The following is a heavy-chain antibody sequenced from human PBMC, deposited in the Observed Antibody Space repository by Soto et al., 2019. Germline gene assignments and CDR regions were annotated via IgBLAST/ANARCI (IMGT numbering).Heavy chain of an antibody. V-gene: IGHV4-4*02. J-gene: IGHJ6*03. D-gene: IGHD3-10*01. CDR3: ARTYYYGSGSYEEPYYYYYMDV. CDR1: SGSISSSNW. CDR2: IYHSGST. Sequence: SETLSLTCAVSSGSISSSNWWSWVRQPPGKGLEWIGEIYHSGSTNYNPSLKSRVTISVDKSKNQLSLKLSSVTAADTAVYYCARTYYYGSGSYEEPYYYYYMDVWGKGTTVTVSS.